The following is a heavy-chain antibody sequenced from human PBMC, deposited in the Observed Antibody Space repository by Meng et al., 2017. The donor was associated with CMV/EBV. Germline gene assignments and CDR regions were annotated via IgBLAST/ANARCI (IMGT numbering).Heavy chain of an antibody. CDR2: ISAYNGNT. J-gene: IGHJ4*02. CDR1: GDTFTSYG. Sequence: VQRVQSGDEGKTAGASVKVSCKGYGDTFTSYGISWVRKVPGQGLEWMGWISAYNGNTNYAQKLQGRVTMTTDTCTSTAYMELRSLRSDDTAVYYCARGGRYYYDSSGYCDYWGQGTLVTVSS. V-gene: IGHV1-18*01. CDR3: ARGGRYYYDSSGYCDY. D-gene: IGHD3-22*01.